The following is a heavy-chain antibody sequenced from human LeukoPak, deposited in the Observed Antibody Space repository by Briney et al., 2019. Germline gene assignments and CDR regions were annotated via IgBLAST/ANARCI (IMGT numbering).Heavy chain of an antibody. D-gene: IGHD1-14*01. V-gene: IGHV3-20*04. CDR2: INWNGGST. Sequence: GGSLKLSCAASGFTFSSYAMHWVRQAPGKGLEWVSGINWNGGSTGYADSVKGRFTISRDNAKNSLYLQMNSLRAEDTALYYCARGPAPFDYWGQGTLVTVSS. CDR3: ARGPAPFDY. CDR1: GFTFSSYA. J-gene: IGHJ4*02.